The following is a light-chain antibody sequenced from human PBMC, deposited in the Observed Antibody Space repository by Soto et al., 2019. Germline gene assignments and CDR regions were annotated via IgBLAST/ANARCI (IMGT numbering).Light chain of an antibody. V-gene: IGLV4-69*01. CDR3: QTWGTGIRV. CDR2: LNSVGSH. Sequence: QSVLTQSPSASASLGASVKLTCTLSSGHSSYAIAWNQQQPEKGPRYLMKLNSVGSHSKGDGIPDRFSGSSSGAERYLTISSLQSEDEADYYCQTWGTGIRVFGGGTKLTVL. J-gene: IGLJ2*01. CDR1: SGHSSYA.